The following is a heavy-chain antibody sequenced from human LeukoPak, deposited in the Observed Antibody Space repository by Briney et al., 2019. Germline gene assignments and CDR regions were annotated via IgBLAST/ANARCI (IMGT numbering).Heavy chain of an antibody. D-gene: IGHD3/OR15-3a*01. CDR1: GGSISSSSYY. CDR3: ARQTGSGLFILP. Sequence: SETLSLTCTVSGGSISSSSYYWGWIRQPPGKGLEWIGSIYYSGNTYYNASLKSQVSISIDTSKNQFSLRLTSVTAADTAVYYARQTGSGLFILPGGQGTLVTVSS. V-gene: IGHV4-39*01. CDR2: IYYSGNT. J-gene: IGHJ4*02.